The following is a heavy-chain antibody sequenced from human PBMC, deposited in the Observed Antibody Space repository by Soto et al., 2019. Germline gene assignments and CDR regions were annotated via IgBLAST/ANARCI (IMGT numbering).Heavy chain of an antibody. CDR1: GFTFTSYA. V-gene: IGHV3-23*01. CDR2: ISGNGYNT. D-gene: IGHD6-19*01. J-gene: IGHJ4*02. Sequence: HPGGSLRLSCAASGFTFTSYAMNWVRLAPGKGLEWVSAISGNGYNTYYADSVKGRFTISRDNTKNTLYLQMNSLRAEDTAVYYCARAVGAAGTSYFDYWGQGTLVTVSS. CDR3: ARAVGAAGTSYFDY.